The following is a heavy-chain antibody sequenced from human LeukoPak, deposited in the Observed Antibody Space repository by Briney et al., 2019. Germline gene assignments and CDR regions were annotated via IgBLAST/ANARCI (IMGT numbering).Heavy chain of an antibody. CDR3: AKDTRVWGSVLYYFDY. D-gene: IGHD3-16*01. J-gene: IGHJ4*02. CDR1: GFTFSSSA. CDR2: ISNNGGYT. V-gene: IGHV3-23*01. Sequence: KPGGSLRLSCAASGFTFSSSAMSWVRQAPGKGLEWVSAISNNGGYTYYADSVQGRFTISRDNSKSTLCLQMNSLRAEDTAVYYCAKDTRVWGSVLYYFDYWGQGTLVTVSS.